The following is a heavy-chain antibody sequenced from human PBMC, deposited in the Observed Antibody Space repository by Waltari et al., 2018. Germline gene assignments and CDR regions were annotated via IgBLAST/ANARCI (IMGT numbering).Heavy chain of an antibody. CDR3: ARSPSYYYDSSGYYG. CDR2: IYYSGST. V-gene: IGHV4-39*07. CDR1: GGSISSSSYY. D-gene: IGHD3-22*01. Sequence: QLQLQESGPGLVKPSETLSLTCTVSGGSISSSSYYWGWIRQPPGKGLEWIGSIYYSGSTYYNPSRKSRVTISVDTSKNQFSLKLSSVTAADTAVYYCARSPSYYYDSSGYYGWGQGTLVTVSS. J-gene: IGHJ4*02.